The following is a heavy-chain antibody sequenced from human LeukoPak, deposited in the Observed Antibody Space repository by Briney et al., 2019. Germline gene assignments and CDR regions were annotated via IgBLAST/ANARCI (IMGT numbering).Heavy chain of an antibody. Sequence: PGASLRLSCAASGFTFSDHYMDWVRQAPGKGLEWVCRIRNKANRYTTAYAASVKGRFTLSRDDSKNSLYLQMNSLKTEDTAMYYCARTSGSYSGGAFDIWGRGTKVTVSS. CDR3: ARTSGSYSGGAFDI. D-gene: IGHD1-26*01. V-gene: IGHV3-72*01. CDR2: IRNKANRYTT. CDR1: GFTFSDHY. J-gene: IGHJ3*02.